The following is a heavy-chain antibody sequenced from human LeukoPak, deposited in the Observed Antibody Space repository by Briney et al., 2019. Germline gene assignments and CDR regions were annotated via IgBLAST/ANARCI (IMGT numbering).Heavy chain of an antibody. CDR2: ISAYNGNT. D-gene: IGHD3-10*01. J-gene: IGHJ4*02. CDR3: AREKYGNYYGSGSYCIFDY. Sequence: EASVRVSCKASGYTFTSYGISWVRQAPGQGLEWMGWISAYNGNTNYAQKLQGRVTMTTDTSTSTSYMELRSLRSDDTAVYYCAREKYGNYYGSGSYCIFDYWGQGTLVTVSS. CDR1: GYTFTSYG. V-gene: IGHV1-18*01.